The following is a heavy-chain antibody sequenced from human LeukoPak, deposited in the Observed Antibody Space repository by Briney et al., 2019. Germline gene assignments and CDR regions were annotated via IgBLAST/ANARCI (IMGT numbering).Heavy chain of an antibody. J-gene: IGHJ4*02. CDR3: AKLRQWQPQRYFFEY. CDR1: GFTFSSYE. Sequence: GGGLRLSCAASGFTFSSYEMNWVRQAPGKGLEWVSYINRISSTIYNADSVKGRFTISRDNAKNSLYQQMNSLRAEDTAVYYCAKLRQWQPQRYFFEYWGQGALVAVAS. D-gene: IGHD6-19*01. CDR2: INRISSTI. V-gene: IGHV3-48*03.